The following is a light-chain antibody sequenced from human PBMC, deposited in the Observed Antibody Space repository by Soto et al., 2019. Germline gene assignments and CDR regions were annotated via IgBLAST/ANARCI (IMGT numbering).Light chain of an antibody. J-gene: IGKJ5*01. CDR3: QQRSIWPPIT. V-gene: IGKV3-11*01. CDR2: DAS. Sequence: VLTQSPATLSLSPGEKATLSCRASQSVSSYLAWYQQKPGQAPRVLIYDASNRASGVPARFSGSGSGTDFTLTISSLEPEDFAIYYCQQRSIWPPITFGQGTRLEIK. CDR1: QSVSSY.